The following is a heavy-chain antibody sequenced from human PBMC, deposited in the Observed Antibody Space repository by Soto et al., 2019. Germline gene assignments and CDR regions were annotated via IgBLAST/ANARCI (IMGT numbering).Heavy chain of an antibody. CDR3: AREKPYSSSWYHDY. D-gene: IGHD6-13*01. CDR1: GGSFSGYY. Sequence: SETLSLTCAVYGGSFSGYYWSWIRQPPGKGLEWIGEINHSGSTNYNPSLKSRVTISVDTSKNQFSLKLSSVTAADTAVYYCAREKPYSSSWYHDYWGQGTLVTVS. CDR2: INHSGST. V-gene: IGHV4-34*01. J-gene: IGHJ4*02.